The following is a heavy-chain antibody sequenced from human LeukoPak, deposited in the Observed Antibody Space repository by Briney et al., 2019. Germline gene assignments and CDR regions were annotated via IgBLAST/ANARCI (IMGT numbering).Heavy chain of an antibody. J-gene: IGHJ2*01. CDR3: ARERGIAVAGTSYWYFDL. V-gene: IGHV4-59*01. CDR2: IYYSGST. Sequence: PSETLSLTCTVSGGSISSYYWSWIRQPPGKGLEWIGYIYYSGSTNYNPSLKSRVTISVDTSKNQFSLKLSSVTAADTAVYYCARERGIAVAGTSYWYFDLWGRGTLVTVSS. CDR1: GGSISSYY. D-gene: IGHD6-19*01.